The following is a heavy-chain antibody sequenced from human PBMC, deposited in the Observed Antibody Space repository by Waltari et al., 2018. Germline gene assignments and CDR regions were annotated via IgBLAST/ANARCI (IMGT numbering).Heavy chain of an antibody. Sequence: QLQLQESGPGLVKPSETLSPPCPVPGGSLSSSNYYWGWIRQPPGKGLEWIGSIYYSGTTYYNPSLKSRVTISVDTSKNQFSLKLSSVTAADTAMYYCARQCKGYNYGLGDYYYYGMDVWGQGTTVTVSS. J-gene: IGHJ6*02. D-gene: IGHD5-18*01. CDR3: ARQCKGYNYGLGDYYYYGMDV. CDR2: IYYSGTT. CDR1: GGSLSSSNYY. V-gene: IGHV4-39*01.